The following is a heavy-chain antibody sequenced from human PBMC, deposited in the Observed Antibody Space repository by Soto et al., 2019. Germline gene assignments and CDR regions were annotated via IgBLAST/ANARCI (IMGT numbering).Heavy chain of an antibody. Sequence: GGSLRLSCAASGFTFSSYGMHWVRQAPGKGLEWVAVISYDGSNKYYADSVKGRFTISRDNSKNTLYLQMNSLRAEDTAVYYCAKEGYYYDSSGPRPFDYWGQGTLVTVSS. V-gene: IGHV3-30*18. CDR2: ISYDGSNK. CDR3: AKEGYYYDSSGPRPFDY. CDR1: GFTFSSYG. J-gene: IGHJ4*02. D-gene: IGHD3-22*01.